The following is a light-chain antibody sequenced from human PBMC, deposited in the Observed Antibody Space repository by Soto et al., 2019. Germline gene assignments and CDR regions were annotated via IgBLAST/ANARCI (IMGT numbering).Light chain of an antibody. CDR2: GNS. Sequence: SVLPKPPSVSGAPGQMVTISCTGSSSNIGAGYDVHWYQQLPGTAPKLLIYGNSNRPSGVPDRFSGSKSGTSASLAITGLQAEDEADYYCQSYDSSLSAPYVFGTGTKVT. CDR3: QSYDSSLSAPYV. CDR1: SSNIGAGYD. V-gene: IGLV1-40*01. J-gene: IGLJ1*01.